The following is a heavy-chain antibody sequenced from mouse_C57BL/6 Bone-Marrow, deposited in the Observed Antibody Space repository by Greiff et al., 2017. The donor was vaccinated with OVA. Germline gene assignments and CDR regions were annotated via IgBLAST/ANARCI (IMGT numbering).Heavy chain of an antibody. CDR1: GYTFTSYW. CDR2: IYPGSGST. D-gene: IGHD2-4*01. J-gene: IGHJ4*01. CDR3: ARLGLRRAMDY. Sequence: QVQLKQPGAELVKPGASVKMSCKASGYTFTSYWITWVKQRPGQGLEWIGDIYPGSGSTNYNEKFKSKATLTVDTTSSTAYMQLSSLTSEDSAVYYCARLGLRRAMDYWGQGTSVTVSS. V-gene: IGHV1-55*01.